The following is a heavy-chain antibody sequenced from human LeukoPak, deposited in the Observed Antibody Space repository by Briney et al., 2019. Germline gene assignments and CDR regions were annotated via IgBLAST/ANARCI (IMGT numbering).Heavy chain of an antibody. Sequence: GASVNVSCKASGYTFTGYYMHLVRQAPGQGLEWMGWINPNSGGTNYAQKFQGRVTMTRDMSISTAYMELSRLRSDDTAVYYCASPTVHDAFDIWGQGTMVTVSS. V-gene: IGHV1-2*02. CDR3: ASPTVHDAFDI. J-gene: IGHJ3*02. CDR2: INPNSGGT. CDR1: GYTFTGYY. D-gene: IGHD4-4*01.